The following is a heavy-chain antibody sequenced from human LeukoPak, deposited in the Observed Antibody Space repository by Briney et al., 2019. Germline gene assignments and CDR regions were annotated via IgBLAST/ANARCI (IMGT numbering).Heavy chain of an antibody. J-gene: IGHJ4*02. CDR1: GFTFSSYW. Sequence: GGSLRLSCAASGFTFSSYWMSWVRQAPGKGLEWVSSISSSSSYIYYADSVKGRFAISRDNAKNSLYLQMNSLRAEDTAVYYCARETRSFIDYWGQGTLVTVSS. D-gene: IGHD1-26*01. CDR3: ARETRSFIDY. CDR2: ISSSSSYI. V-gene: IGHV3-21*01.